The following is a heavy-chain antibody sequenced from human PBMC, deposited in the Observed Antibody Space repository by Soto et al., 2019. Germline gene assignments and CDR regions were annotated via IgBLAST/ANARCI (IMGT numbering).Heavy chain of an antibody. CDR1: GGSISSSNW. J-gene: IGHJ6*02. V-gene: IGHV4-4*02. CDR3: ARFNGFWSGFSMYNYYGMDV. CDR2: IYYSGGT. D-gene: IGHD3-3*01. Sequence: QVQLQESGPGLVKASGTLSLTCAVSGGSISSSNWWSWVRQPPGKGLEWIGEIYYSGGTNYNPSLKSRVTISGDKSKNRFSLSLTSVTAADTAVYYCARFNGFWSGFSMYNYYGMDVWGQGTTVSVSS.